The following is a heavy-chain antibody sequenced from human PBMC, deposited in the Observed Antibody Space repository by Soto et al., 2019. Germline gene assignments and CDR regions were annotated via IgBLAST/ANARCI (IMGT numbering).Heavy chain of an antibody. J-gene: IGHJ3*02. D-gene: IGHD3-9*01. V-gene: IGHV4-4*02. CDR3: ASEEVLRYFDWDPAPRAFDI. Sequence: QVQLQESGPGLVKPSGTLSLTCAVSGGSISSSNWWSWVRQPPGKGLEWIGEIYHSGSTNYNPSLKSRVTISVDKSKNQFSMKLSSVTAADTAVYYCASEEVLRYFDWDPAPRAFDIWGQGTMVTVSS. CDR2: IYHSGST. CDR1: GGSISSSNW.